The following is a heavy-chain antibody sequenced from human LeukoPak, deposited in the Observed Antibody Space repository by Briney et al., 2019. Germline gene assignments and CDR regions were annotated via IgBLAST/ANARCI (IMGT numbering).Heavy chain of an antibody. CDR3: ARDRGGYYYDSSGYSFYYGMDV. J-gene: IGHJ6*02. V-gene: IGHV4-59*01. Sequence: PSETLSLTCTVSGGSISSYYWSWIRQPPGKGLEWIGYIYYSGSTNYNPSLKSRVTISVDTSKNQFSLKLSSVTAADTAVYYCARDRGGYYYDSSGYSFYYGMDVWGQGTTVTVSS. CDR2: IYYSGST. CDR1: GGSISSYY. D-gene: IGHD3-22*01.